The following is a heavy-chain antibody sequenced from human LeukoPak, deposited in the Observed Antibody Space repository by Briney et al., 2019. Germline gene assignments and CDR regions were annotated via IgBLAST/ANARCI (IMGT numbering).Heavy chain of an antibody. V-gene: IGHV4-39*01. D-gene: IGHD5-12*01. CDR1: GGSISSNSYY. CDR3: ARLGGRVATTIYFDY. J-gene: IGHJ4*02. CDR2: IYYSGIT. Sequence: SETLSLTCTVSGGSISSNSYYWGWIRQPPRKGLEWIGSIYYSGITYYNPSLKSRVTISVDTSKNQFSLKLSSVTAADTALYYCARLGGRVATTIYFDYWGQGTLVTVSS.